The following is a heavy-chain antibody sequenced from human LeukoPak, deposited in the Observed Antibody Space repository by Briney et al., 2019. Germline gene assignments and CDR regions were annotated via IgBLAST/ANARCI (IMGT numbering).Heavy chain of an antibody. D-gene: IGHD2-8*01. Sequence: GGSLRLSCAASGFSFNAYAMNWVRQAPGKGLEWVSAISGSGGGTYYADSVKGRFTISRDNSKNTLYLQMSSLRAEDTAVYYCAKDRPIMHFDPWGQGTLVTVSS. V-gene: IGHV3-23*01. J-gene: IGHJ5*01. CDR3: AKDRPIMHFDP. CDR2: ISGSGGGT. CDR1: GFSFNAYA.